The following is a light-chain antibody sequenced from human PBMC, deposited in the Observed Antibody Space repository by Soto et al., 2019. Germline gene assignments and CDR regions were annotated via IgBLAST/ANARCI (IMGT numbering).Light chain of an antibody. V-gene: IGKV4-1*01. CDR3: QQYYSNPET. J-gene: IGKJ2*01. CDR2: WAS. Sequence: DIVMTQSPDSLAVSLGERATINWKSSQSVLYDSNNKNYLAWYQQKPGQPPKLLIYWASTRESGVPDRFSGSGFGTDFTLTISSLQAEDVAVYYCQQYYSNPETFGHGTKLEIK. CDR1: QSVLYDSNNKNY.